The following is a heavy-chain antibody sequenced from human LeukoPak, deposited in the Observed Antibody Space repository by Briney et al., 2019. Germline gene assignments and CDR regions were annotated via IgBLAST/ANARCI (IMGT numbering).Heavy chain of an antibody. D-gene: IGHD4-11*01. J-gene: IGHJ4*02. Sequence: GGSLRLSCAASGFTFSDYYMSWIRQAPWKGLEWVSYISSSGSTIYYADSVKGRFTISRDNAKNSLYLQMNSLRAEDTAVYYCARARRYSNFDYWGQGTLVTVSS. V-gene: IGHV3-11*01. CDR3: ARARRYSNFDY. CDR2: ISSSGSTI. CDR1: GFTFSDYY.